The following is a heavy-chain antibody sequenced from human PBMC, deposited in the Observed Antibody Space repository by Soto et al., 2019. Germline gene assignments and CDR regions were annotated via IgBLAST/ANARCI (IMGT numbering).Heavy chain of an antibody. Sequence: SETLSLTCTVSGGSISSAGYCWSWIRQHPGKGLEWIGYIFYSGTTNYNPSLKSRVPISVDTSKNPFSLKLTSVTAADTAVYYCARDKITGLFDYWGQGTLVTVSS. CDR3: ARDKITGLFDY. CDR1: GGSISSAGYC. J-gene: IGHJ4*02. V-gene: IGHV4-31*03. D-gene: IGHD2-8*02. CDR2: IFYSGTT.